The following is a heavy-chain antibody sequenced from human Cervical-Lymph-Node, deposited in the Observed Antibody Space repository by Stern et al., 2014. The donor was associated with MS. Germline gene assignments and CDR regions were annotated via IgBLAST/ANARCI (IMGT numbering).Heavy chain of an antibody. CDR2: VYYTGST. V-gene: IGHV4-39*02. CDR3: VRPDIMGTIWN. D-gene: IGHD1-26*01. CDR1: GGSITSSSYY. J-gene: IGHJ4*02. Sequence: QVQLQQSGPGLVKPSETLSLTCTVSGGSITSSSYYWGWIRQPPGRGLEYIGTVYYTGSTFYDPSLKSRVTIYVDTSTNHAALKLPSVTAADTAVYYCVRPDIMGTIWNWGQGTLVTVSS.